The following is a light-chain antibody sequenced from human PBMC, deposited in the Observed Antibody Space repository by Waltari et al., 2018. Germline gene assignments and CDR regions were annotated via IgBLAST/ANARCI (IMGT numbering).Light chain of an antibody. Sequence: EIVLTQSPVNLSLSPGERATLSCMASKSVSSYLAWYQQKPGQAPRLLIYDAATRATGIPARFSGSGSGTDFTLTISSLEPEDFAVYYCQQRTNWTFGGGTKVEIK. CDR3: QQRTNWT. CDR1: KSVSSY. V-gene: IGKV3-11*01. J-gene: IGKJ4*01. CDR2: DAA.